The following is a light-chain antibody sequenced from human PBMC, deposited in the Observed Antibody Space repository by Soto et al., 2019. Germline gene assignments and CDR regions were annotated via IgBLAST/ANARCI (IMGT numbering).Light chain of an antibody. Sequence: QSALTQPRSVSGSPGQSVTISCTGTSSDVGGYNYVSWYQQHPDTAPQLLIYGASKRPSGVSNRFSGSKSGTTASLTISGLQAEDEADYYCCSYSSTGPYVFGTGTKVTVL. CDR2: GAS. CDR3: CSYSSTGPYV. J-gene: IGLJ1*01. V-gene: IGLV2-11*01. CDR1: SSDVGGYNY.